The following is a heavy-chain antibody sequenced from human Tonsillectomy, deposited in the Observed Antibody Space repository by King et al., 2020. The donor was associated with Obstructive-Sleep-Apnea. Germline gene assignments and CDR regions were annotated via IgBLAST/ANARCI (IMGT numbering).Heavy chain of an antibody. V-gene: IGHV3-30*04. CDR3: ATEGGYCSTTSCPEGYFDY. D-gene: IGHD2-2*01. CDR1: GFTFSSYA. J-gene: IGHJ4*02. CDR2: ISSDGSNK. Sequence: VQLVESGGGVVQPGRSLSLSCAASGFTFSSYAMHWVRPAPGKGLEWVAVISSDGSNKYYADSVKGRFTISRDNSKNTLYLQMNSLRAEDTAVYYCATEGGYCSTTSCPEGYFDYWGQGTLVTVSS.